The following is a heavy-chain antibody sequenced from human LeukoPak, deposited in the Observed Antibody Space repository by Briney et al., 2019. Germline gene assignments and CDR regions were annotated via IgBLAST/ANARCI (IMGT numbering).Heavy chain of an antibody. CDR1: GFTFSSYA. CDR2: ISGSGGST. V-gene: IGHV3-23*01. D-gene: IGHD3-22*01. J-gene: IGHJ6*03. Sequence: PGGSLRLSCAASGFTFSSYAMSWVRQAPGKGLEWVSTISGSGGSTYYADSVKGRFTISRDNSKNTLYLQMNSLRAEDTAVYYCAKDRDRDYYDSSGYYYAHYYYYMDVWGKGTTVTVSS. CDR3: AKDRDRDYYDSSGYYYAHYYYYMDV.